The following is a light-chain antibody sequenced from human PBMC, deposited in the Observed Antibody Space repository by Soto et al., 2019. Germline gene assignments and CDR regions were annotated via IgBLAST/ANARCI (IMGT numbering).Light chain of an antibody. CDR1: QNIGNW. Sequence: DIQMTQSPSTLSASVGDRVTITCRASQNIGNWLAWYQQKPGKAPKFVIYDASILESGVPSRFSGSGSWTEFTLTISSLQPDDFATYYCQQYNGYPYTFGQGTKLEIK. J-gene: IGKJ2*01. CDR3: QQYNGYPYT. CDR2: DAS. V-gene: IGKV1-5*01.